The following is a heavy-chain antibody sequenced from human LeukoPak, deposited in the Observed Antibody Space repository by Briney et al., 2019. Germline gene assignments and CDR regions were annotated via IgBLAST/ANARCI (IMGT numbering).Heavy chain of an antibody. D-gene: IGHD2-8*01. V-gene: IGHV4-39*01. J-gene: IGHJ4*02. Sequence: SETLSLTCTVSGGSIDSRSYYWDWIRQAPGKGLEWIGTIYHSGSTEYNPSLKSRVAIFVDTSKNQFSLILHSVAAADTAVYYCARRSEFDNAHYHYFDYWGQGALVTVSS. CDR3: ARRSEFDNAHYHYFDY. CDR2: IYHSGST. CDR1: GGSIDSRSYY.